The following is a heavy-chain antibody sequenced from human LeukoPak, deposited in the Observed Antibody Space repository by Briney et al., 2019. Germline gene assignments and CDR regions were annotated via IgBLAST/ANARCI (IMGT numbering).Heavy chain of an antibody. D-gene: IGHD2-2*02. Sequence: SETLSLTCTVSGYSISSGYYRGWIRQPPGKGLEWIGSIYHSGSTYYNPSLKSRVTISVDTSKNQFSLKLSSVTAADTAVYYCARLVVVPAAIRGGLFDYWGQGTLVTLSS. CDR2: IYHSGST. CDR1: GYSISSGYY. V-gene: IGHV4-38-2*02. CDR3: ARLVVVPAAIRGGLFDY. J-gene: IGHJ4*02.